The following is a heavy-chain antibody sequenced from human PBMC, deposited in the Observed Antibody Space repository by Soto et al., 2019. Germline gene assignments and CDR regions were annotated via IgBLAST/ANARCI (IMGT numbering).Heavy chain of an antibody. D-gene: IGHD3-10*01. CDR3: ARGFTYYYGSGRDVYYGMDV. CDR1: GYTLTELS. Sequence: GASVKVSCKVSGYTLTELSMHWVRQAPGKGLEWMGGFDPEDGETIYAQKFQGRVTMTEDTSTDTAYMELSSLRSEDTAVYYCARGFTYYYGSGRDVYYGMDVWGQGTTVTVSS. J-gene: IGHJ6*02. V-gene: IGHV1-24*01. CDR2: FDPEDGET.